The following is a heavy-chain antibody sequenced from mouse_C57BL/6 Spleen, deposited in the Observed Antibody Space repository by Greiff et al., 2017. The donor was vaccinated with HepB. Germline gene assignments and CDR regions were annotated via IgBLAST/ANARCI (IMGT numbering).Heavy chain of an antibody. D-gene: IGHD2-5*01. CDR3: ARSRDYSNLYWFAY. CDR2: IDPSDSYT. Sequence: QVQLQQPGAELVMPGASVKLSCKASGYTFPSYWMHWVKQRPGQGLEWIGEIDPSDSYTNYYQKFKGKSTLTVDKSSSTAYMQLSSLTSDDSAVYYCARSRDYSNLYWFAYWGQGTLVTVSA. V-gene: IGHV1-69*01. CDR1: GYTFPSYW. J-gene: IGHJ3*01.